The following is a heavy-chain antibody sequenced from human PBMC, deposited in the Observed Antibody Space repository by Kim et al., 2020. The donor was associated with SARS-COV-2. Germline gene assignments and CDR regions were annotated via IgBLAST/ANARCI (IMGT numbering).Heavy chain of an antibody. J-gene: IGHJ6*02. CDR3: AKDPNMVRGVIITLSDYGMDV. Sequence: GGSLRLSCAASGFTFSSYAMSWVRQAPGKGLEWVSAISGSGGSTYYADSVKGRFTISRDNSKNTLYLQMNSLRAEDTAVYYCAKDPNMVRGVIITLSDYGMDVWGQGTTVTVSS. CDR1: GFTFSSYA. D-gene: IGHD3-10*01. V-gene: IGHV3-23*01. CDR2: ISGSGGST.